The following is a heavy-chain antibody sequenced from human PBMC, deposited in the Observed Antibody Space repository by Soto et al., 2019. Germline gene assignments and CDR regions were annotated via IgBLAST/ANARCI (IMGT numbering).Heavy chain of an antibody. Sequence: QVQLQESGPGLVKPSQTLSLTCTVSGGSISSGGYYWSWIRQHPGKGLEWIGYIYYSGSTYYNPHLKRRVTTSVDTSKNQFSLKLSSVTAADTAVYYCARDACSGGSCYSNYYYGMDVWGQGTTVTVSS. J-gene: IGHJ6*02. V-gene: IGHV4-31*03. CDR2: IYYSGST. CDR1: GGSISSGGYY. CDR3: ARDACSGGSCYSNYYYGMDV. D-gene: IGHD2-15*01.